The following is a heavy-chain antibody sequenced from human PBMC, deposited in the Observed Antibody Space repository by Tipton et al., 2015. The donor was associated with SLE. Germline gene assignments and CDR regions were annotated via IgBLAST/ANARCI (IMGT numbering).Heavy chain of an antibody. J-gene: IGHJ5*02. CDR2: IYSSGST. D-gene: IGHD2-15*01. CDR1: GGSITSGSYY. Sequence: TLSLTCTVSGGSITSGSYYWSWIRQPAGKGLEWIGRIYSSGSTNYNPSLKSRVTMSVDTSKNQFSLKLNSVTAADTAVYYCARDFRAAATWFDPWGQGSLVAVSS. V-gene: IGHV4-61*02. CDR3: ARDFRAAATWFDP.